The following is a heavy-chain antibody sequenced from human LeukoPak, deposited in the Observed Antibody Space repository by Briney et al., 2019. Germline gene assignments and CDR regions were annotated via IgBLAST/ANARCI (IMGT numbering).Heavy chain of an antibody. J-gene: IGHJ4*02. D-gene: IGHD2-21*01. CDR1: GYIFSDYD. CDR3: ARGGAQGMWPDY. Sequence: ASVKVSCKASGYIFSDYDINWVRQATGQGLEWMAWMNPNSGNTGYAQKFKGRVTMTRDTSINTAYMELSSLRSEDTAVYYCARGGAQGMWPDYWGQGTLVTVSS. V-gene: IGHV1-8*01. CDR2: MNPNSGNT.